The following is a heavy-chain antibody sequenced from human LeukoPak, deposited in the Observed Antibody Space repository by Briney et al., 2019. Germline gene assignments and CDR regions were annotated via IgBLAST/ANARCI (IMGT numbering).Heavy chain of an antibody. V-gene: IGHV1-18*01. CDR1: GYTFTNYG. J-gene: IGHJ4*02. CDR3: ARVSGIEDFDY. Sequence: ASVKVSCKASGYTFTNYGISWVRQAPGQGLEWVAWIGAYNGNTNYAQKLQGRVTVTRDTSTSTAYMELRSLRSDDTAVYYCARVSGIEDFDYWGQGTLVTVSS. D-gene: IGHD3-10*01. CDR2: IGAYNGNT.